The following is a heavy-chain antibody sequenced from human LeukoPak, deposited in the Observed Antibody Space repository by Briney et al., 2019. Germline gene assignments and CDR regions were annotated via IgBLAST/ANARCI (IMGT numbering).Heavy chain of an antibody. CDR3: ARPGPLNAFDI. Sequence: SETLSLTCAVYGGSFSGYYWSWIRQPPGKGLEWIGEINHSGSTNYNPSLKSRVTISVDTSKNQFSLKLSSVTAADTAVYYCARPGPLNAFDIWGQGTMVTVSS. D-gene: IGHD3-10*01. J-gene: IGHJ3*02. V-gene: IGHV4-34*01. CDR2: INHSGST. CDR1: GGSFSGYY.